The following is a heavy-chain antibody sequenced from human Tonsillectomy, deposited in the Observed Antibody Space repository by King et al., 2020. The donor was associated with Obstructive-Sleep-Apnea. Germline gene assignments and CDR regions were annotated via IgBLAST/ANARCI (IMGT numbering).Heavy chain of an antibody. J-gene: IGHJ6*02. CDR3: GRVIDCSGGSCPFYYYYGMDV. CDR1: GGSISSGGYY. Sequence: QLQESGPGLVKPSQTLSLTCTVSGGSISSGGYYWSWIRQHPGKGLEWIGYIYYSGSTYYNPSLKSRVTISVDTSKNQFSLKLRSVTAGDTAVYYCGRVIDCSGGSCPFYYYYGMDVLGQGTTVTVSS. CDR2: IYYSGST. V-gene: IGHV4-31*03. D-gene: IGHD2-15*01.